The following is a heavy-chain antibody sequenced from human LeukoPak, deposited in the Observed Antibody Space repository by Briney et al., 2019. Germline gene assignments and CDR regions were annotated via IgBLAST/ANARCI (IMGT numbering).Heavy chain of an antibody. CDR3: ARNNGMDV. CDR2: VNRDGSET. CDR1: GFAWSSLW. J-gene: IGHJ6*02. V-gene: IGHV3-7*03. Sequence: GGSLRRSCAGSGFAWSSLWRTWVRQGPGRGPEWVANVNRDGSETYYLDSVKGRFTISTANAKNSLYLQMTSLRAEDTALYHCARNNGMDVWGQGTTVIVSS.